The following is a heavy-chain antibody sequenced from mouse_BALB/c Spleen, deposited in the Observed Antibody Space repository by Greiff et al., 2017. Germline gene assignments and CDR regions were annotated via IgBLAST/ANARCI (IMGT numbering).Heavy chain of an antibody. CDR2: ISSGSSTI. CDR3: ARSGGNSFAY. V-gene: IGHV5-17*02. CDR1: GFTFSSFG. Sequence: EVMLVVSGGGLVQPGGSRKLSCAASGFTFSSFGMHWVRQAPEKGLEWVAYISSGSSTIYYADTVKGRFTISRDNPKNTLFLQMTSLRSEDTAMYYCARSGGNSFAYWGQGTLVTVSA. J-gene: IGHJ3*01. D-gene: IGHD2-1*01.